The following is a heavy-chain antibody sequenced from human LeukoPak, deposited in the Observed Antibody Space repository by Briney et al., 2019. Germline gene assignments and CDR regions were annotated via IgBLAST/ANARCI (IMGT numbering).Heavy chain of an antibody. CDR2: ISNGNT. V-gene: IGHV3-23*01. J-gene: IGHJ5*02. Sequence: GGSLRLSCAASGFPFSNHAMSWVRQPPGKGLEWVAAISNGNTYYADSVRGRFTISRDDSRNMVYLQMNSLRDEDTALYYCVREAGYCATVCLKSDWFDPWGQGTLVTVSS. D-gene: IGHD2-8*01. CDR1: GFPFSNHA. CDR3: VREAGYCATVCLKSDWFDP.